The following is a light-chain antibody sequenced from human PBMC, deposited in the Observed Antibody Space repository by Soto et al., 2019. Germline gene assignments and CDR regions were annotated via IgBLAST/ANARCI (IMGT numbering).Light chain of an antibody. J-gene: IGLJ1*01. CDR2: EVT. CDR1: SSDVGGYNY. CDR3: SSYTRSSTYV. Sequence: QSVLTQPASVSGSPGQSITISCTGTSSDVGGYNYVSWYQQHPGKAPNLMIYEVTNRPSGVSNRFSGSKSGNTASLTVSGLQAEDEADYYCSSYTRSSTYVFGTGTKV. V-gene: IGLV2-14*01.